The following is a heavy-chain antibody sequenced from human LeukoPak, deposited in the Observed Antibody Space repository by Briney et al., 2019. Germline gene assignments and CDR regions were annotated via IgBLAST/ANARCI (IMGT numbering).Heavy chain of an antibody. CDR3: ARGRYYYGSGSYFDY. V-gene: IGHV4-34*01. Sequence: SETLSLTCAVYVVSFCGYYWSWIRQPPGKGREWSVEINCSGSTYDNPFLKSLVTISEDPSKNQFSLKLSYVTAADTAVYYCARGRYYYGSGSYFDYWGQGTLVTVSP. CDR2: INCSGST. J-gene: IGHJ4*02. D-gene: IGHD3-10*01. CDR1: VVSFCGYY.